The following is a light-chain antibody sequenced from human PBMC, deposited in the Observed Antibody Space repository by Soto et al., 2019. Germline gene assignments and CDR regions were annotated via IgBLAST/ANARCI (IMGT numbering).Light chain of an antibody. V-gene: IGLV2-23*01. CDR1: SGDIGSHNL. J-gene: IGLJ3*02. CDR3: CSHVNDFTHWI. CDR2: ATT. Sequence: QSALTQPASVSGSPGQSITSSCTGCSGDIGSHNLVSWYQQYLGKAPKVIIYATTKRPSGVSDRFSGSKSGSVASLTISGLQADDEANYYCCSHVNDFTHWIFGGGTKLTV.